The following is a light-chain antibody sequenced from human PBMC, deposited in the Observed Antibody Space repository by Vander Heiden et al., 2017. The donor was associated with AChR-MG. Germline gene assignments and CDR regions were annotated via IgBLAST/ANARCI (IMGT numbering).Light chain of an antibody. CDR3: LLSFSGGRPE. J-gene: IGLJ3*02. CDR1: TGVVTSGHY. V-gene: IGLV7-46*01. Sequence: QAVVTQEPSLTVSPGGTVTLTCGSSTGVVTSGHYPYWFQQKPGQAPRTLISDTNNKHSWTPARFSGSLLGGKAALTLSGAQPEDEAEYYCLLSFSGGRPEFGGGTKLTVL. CDR2: DTN.